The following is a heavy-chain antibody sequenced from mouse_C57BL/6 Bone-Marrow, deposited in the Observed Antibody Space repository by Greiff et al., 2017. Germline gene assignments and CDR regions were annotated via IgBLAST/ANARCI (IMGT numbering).Heavy chain of an antibody. J-gene: IGHJ3*01. CDR2: IDHADSYT. V-gene: IGHV1-50*01. CDR3: ARGKLAWFAY. CDR1: GYTFTSYW. Sequence: QVQLQQSGADLVKPGASVKLSCTASGYTFTSYWMQWVKQRPGQGLEWIGEIDHADSYTNYKQKFKGKATLTVDKASSTAYMQLSSLTSEDSAVYYCARGKLAWFAYRGEGTLVTVSA.